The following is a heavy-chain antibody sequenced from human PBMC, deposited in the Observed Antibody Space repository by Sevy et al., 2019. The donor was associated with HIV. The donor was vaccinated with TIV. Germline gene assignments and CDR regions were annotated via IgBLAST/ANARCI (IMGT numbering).Heavy chain of an antibody. CDR2: ITRNSYEAYGGTT. CDR1: GFTFDDYA. CDR3: TRGLATADTPEYYFDY. J-gene: IGHJ4*02. D-gene: IGHD5-12*01. Sequence: GGSLRLSCTTSGFTFDDYAMSWFRQAPGKGLEWVAFITRNSYEAYGGTTDYAASGKGRFIIPRDDSKSVAYLQMNSLKTEDTAVYYCTRGLATADTPEYYFDYWGQGTLVTVSS. V-gene: IGHV3-49*03.